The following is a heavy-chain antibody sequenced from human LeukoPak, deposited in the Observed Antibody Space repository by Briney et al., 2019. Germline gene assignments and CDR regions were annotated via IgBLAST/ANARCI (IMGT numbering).Heavy chain of an antibody. CDR2: INSNGGNT. CDR1: GFTFSSYA. V-gene: IGHV3-64*01. CDR3: ARFAGHAFDI. J-gene: IGHJ3*02. Sequence: PGGSLRLSCAASGFTFSSYAMHWVRQAPGKGLEYVSAINSNGGNTYYGNSVKGRFTISRDNSKNTLYLQMGSLRAEDMAVYYCARFAGHAFDIRGQGTMVTVSS. D-gene: IGHD3-10*01.